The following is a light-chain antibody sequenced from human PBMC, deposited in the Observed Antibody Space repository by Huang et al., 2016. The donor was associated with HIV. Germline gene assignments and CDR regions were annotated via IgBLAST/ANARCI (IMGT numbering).Light chain of an antibody. V-gene: IGKV1-39*01. CDR3: QQSYSTPLT. CDR1: QNITNY. Sequence: DIQMTQSPPSLSASVGDRVTITCRARQNITNYLNWYQQKPGKAPNLLIYTASSLQSGVPSRFSGSGSGTDFALTINSLQPEDFTTYYCQQSYSTPLTFGGGTKVEIK. CDR2: TAS. J-gene: IGKJ4*01.